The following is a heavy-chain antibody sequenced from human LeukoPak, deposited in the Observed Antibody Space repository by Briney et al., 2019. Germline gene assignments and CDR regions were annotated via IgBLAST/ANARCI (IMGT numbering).Heavy chain of an antibody. CDR2: ISYDGSNK. CDR3: AKGAGILTFDY. Sequence: PGGSLRLSCAASGFTFSSYWMHWVRQAPGKGLEWVAVISYDGSNKYYADSVKGRFTISRDNSKNTLYLQMNSLRAEDTAVYYCAKGAGILTFDYWGQGTLVTVSS. V-gene: IGHV3-30*18. CDR1: GFTFSSYW. J-gene: IGHJ4*02.